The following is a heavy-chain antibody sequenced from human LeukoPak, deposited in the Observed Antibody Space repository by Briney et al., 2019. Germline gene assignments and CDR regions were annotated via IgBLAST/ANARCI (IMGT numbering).Heavy chain of an antibody. CDR3: ARDNLHYYYGMDV. CDR1: GGSISSYY. CDR2: IYYSGST. V-gene: IGHV4-59*01. Sequence: ASETLSLTCTVSGGSISSYYWSWIRQPPGKGLEWIGYIYYSGSTNYNPSLKSRVTISVDTSKNQFSLKLSSVTAADTAVYYCARDNLHYYYGMDVWGQGTTVTVSS. J-gene: IGHJ6*02.